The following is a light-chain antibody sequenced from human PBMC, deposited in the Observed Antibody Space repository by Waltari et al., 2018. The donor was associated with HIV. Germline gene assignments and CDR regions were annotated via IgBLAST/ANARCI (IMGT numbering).Light chain of an antibody. V-gene: IGKV1-39*01. CDR3: QQSSDTPYT. J-gene: IGKJ2*01. Sequence: DIQMTQSPSSLSASVGDRVVISCRASQTISNYLNLYQQKPGKSPKLLIYSASALISGVPARFSGGGSGTDFTLAINNLQPEDFATYYCQQSSDTPYTFGLGTKVEIK. CDR1: QTISNY. CDR2: SAS.